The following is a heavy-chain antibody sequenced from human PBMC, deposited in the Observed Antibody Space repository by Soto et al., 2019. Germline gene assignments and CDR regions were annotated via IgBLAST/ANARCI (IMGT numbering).Heavy chain of an antibody. CDR3: ARVPSPFDFYYAMDV. J-gene: IGHJ6*02. CDR2: IYHSGST. V-gene: IGHV4-30-2*01. D-gene: IGHD3-16*01. CDR1: GGSISSGGYS. Sequence: TLSLTCAVSGGSISSGGYSWSWIRQPPGKGLEWIGYIYHSGSTYYNPSLKSRVTISVDRSKNQFSLKLSSVTAADTAVYYCARVPSPFDFYYAMDVWGQGTTVTVSS.